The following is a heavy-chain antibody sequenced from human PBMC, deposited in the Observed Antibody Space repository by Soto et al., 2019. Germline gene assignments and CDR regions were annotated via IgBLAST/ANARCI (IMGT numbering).Heavy chain of an antibody. CDR1: GGSVSSGSYY. V-gene: IGHV4-61*01. CDR2: IYYSGST. Sequence: SETLSLTCTVSGGSVSSGSYYWSWIRQPPGKGLEWIGYIYYSGSTNYNPSLKSRVTISVDTSKNQFSLKRSSVTAADTAVYYCAGQYSSGWEPTLFDYWGQGTLVTVSS. J-gene: IGHJ4*02. D-gene: IGHD6-19*01. CDR3: AGQYSSGWEPTLFDY.